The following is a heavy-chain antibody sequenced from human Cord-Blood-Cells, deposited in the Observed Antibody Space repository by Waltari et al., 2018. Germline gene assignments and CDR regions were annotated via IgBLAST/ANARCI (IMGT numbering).Heavy chain of an antibody. Sequence: QVQLVQSGAEVKKPGASVKVSCKASGYTFTGYYMHWVRQAPGQGLEWMGWNNPNSGGTNYAQKFQGWVTMTRDTSISTAYMELSRLRSDDTAVYYCARSHYGSGSDTAFDIWGQGTMVTVSS. CDR3: ARSHYGSGSDTAFDI. CDR2: NNPNSGGT. D-gene: IGHD3-10*01. CDR1: GYTFTGYY. V-gene: IGHV1-2*04. J-gene: IGHJ3*02.